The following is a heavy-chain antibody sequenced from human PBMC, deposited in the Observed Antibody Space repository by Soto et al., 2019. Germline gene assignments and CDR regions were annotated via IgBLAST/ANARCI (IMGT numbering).Heavy chain of an antibody. J-gene: IGHJ4*02. CDR3: AKQGPLHCSGTSCPYYFDS. CDR1: GGSFSGYY. Sequence: PSETLSLTCAVYGGSFSGYYWSWIRQPPGKGLEWIGEINHSGSTNYNPSLKSRVTISVDTSKNQFSLELSSLRSEDTAVYYCAKQGPLHCSGTSCPYYFDSWGEGTLVTVSS. V-gene: IGHV4-34*01. D-gene: IGHD2-2*01. CDR2: INHSGST.